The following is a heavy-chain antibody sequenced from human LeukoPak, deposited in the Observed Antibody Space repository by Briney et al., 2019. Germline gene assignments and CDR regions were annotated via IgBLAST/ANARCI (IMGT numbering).Heavy chain of an antibody. J-gene: IGHJ6*02. CDR2: ISSSGGST. V-gene: IGHV3-23*01. D-gene: IGHD2-8*01. CDR3: ARIKYCTNGVCYLLYGMDV. CDR1: GFTFGSYA. Sequence: GGSLRLSCAASGFTFGSYAMSWVRQAPGKGLEWVSGISSSGGSTYYADSVKGRFTISRDNSKNTLYLQMNSLRAEDTAVYYCARIKYCTNGVCYLLYGMDVWGQGTTVTVSS.